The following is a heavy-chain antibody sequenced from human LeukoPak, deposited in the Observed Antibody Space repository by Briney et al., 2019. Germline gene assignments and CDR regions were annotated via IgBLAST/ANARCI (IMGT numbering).Heavy chain of an antibody. CDR1: GGSISSSNW. Sequence: SGTLSLTCAVSGGSISSSNWWSWVRQPPGKGLEWIGEIYHSGSTNYNPSLKSRVTISVDKSKKQFSLKLSSVTAADTAVYYCANKPSWIQQNTGDAFDIWGQGTMVTVSS. V-gene: IGHV4-4*02. J-gene: IGHJ3*02. CDR3: ANKPSWIQQNTGDAFDI. D-gene: IGHD5-18*01. CDR2: IYHSGST.